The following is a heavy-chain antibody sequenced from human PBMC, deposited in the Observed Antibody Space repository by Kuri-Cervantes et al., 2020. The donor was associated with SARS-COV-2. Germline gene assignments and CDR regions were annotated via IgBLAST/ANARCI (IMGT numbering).Heavy chain of an antibody. Sequence: GGSLRLYCAASGFTFSSYSMNWVRQAPGKGLEWVSSISSSSSYIYYADSVKGRFTISRDNAKNSLYLQMNSLRAEDTTVYYCARAGRWLQSTPFDYWGQGTLVTVSS. J-gene: IGHJ4*02. CDR3: ARAGRWLQSTPFDY. D-gene: IGHD5-24*01. V-gene: IGHV3-21*01. CDR1: GFTFSSYS. CDR2: ISSSSSYI.